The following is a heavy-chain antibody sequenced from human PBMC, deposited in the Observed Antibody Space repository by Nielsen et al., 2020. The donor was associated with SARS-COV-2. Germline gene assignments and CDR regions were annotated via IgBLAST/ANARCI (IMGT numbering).Heavy chain of an antibody. CDR3: AMETGPPDGRLFYMDV. D-gene: IGHD1-1*01. J-gene: IGHJ6*03. CDR1: NASFSGHY. Sequence: SETLSPTCAVYNASFSGHYWSWIRQPPGKGLEWIGETNHNGGTNYNPSLESRVTISVDTSKNQFSLKLSSVTAADTAVYYCAMETGPPDGRLFYMDVWGKGTTVTVSS. CDR2: TNHNGGT. V-gene: IGHV4-34*01.